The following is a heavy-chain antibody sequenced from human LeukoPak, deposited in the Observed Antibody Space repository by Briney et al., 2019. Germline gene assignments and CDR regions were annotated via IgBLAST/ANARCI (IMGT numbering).Heavy chain of an antibody. J-gene: IGHJ5*02. CDR1: GGSISSYY. V-gene: IGHV4-59*01. D-gene: IGHD6-19*01. CDR3: ARGGSGWYKGWFDP. CDR2: IDYSGST. Sequence: SETLSLTCTVSGGSISSYYWSWIRQPPGKGLEWIGYIDYSGSTNYNPSLKSRVTISVDTSKNQFSLKVSSVTAADTAVYYCARGGSGWYKGWFDPWGLGTLVTVS.